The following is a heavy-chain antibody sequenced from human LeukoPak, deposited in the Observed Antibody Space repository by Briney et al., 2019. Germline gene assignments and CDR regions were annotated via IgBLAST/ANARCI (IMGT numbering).Heavy chain of an antibody. D-gene: IGHD3-10*01. CDR3: GXXXXTXVXGVXIPYYYYYMDV. Sequence: ETLSLXCTVSGGSISSYYWSWIRQPPGKGLEWIGYIYYSGSTNYNPSLKSRVTISVETSKNQFSLKRSSVTAADEAVYYCGXXXXTXVXGVXIPYYYYYMDVWGKGTTVTISS. CDR2: IYYSGST. V-gene: IGHV4-59*01. CDR1: GGSISSYY. J-gene: IGHJ6*03.